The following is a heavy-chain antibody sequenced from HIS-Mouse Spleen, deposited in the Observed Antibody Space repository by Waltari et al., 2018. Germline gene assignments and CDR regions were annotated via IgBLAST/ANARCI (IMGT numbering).Heavy chain of an antibody. J-gene: IGHJ5*02. D-gene: IGHD6-13*01. Sequence: QVQLVESGGGVVQPGRSLRLSCAASGFTFSSYGMHWVLQAPGKGLEWVAVISYDGSNKYYADSVKGRFTISRDNSKNTLYLQMNSLRAEDTAVYYCAKEYSSSHNWFDPLGQGTLVTVSS. V-gene: IGHV3-30*18. CDR3: AKEYSSSHNWFDP. CDR2: ISYDGSNK. CDR1: GFTFSSYG.